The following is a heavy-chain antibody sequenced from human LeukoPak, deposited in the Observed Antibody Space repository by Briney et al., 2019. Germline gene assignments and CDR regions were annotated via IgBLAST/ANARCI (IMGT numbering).Heavy chain of an antibody. D-gene: IGHD4-17*01. V-gene: IGHV1-69*05. CDR2: IIPIFGTA. CDR1: GGTFSSYA. Sequence: SVKVSCKASGGTFSSYAISWVRQAPGQGLGWMGGIIPIFGTANYAQKFQGRVTITTDESTSTAYMELSSLRSEDTAVYYCARTGGDYDSVADYYYYYMDVWGKGTAVTVSS. J-gene: IGHJ6*03. CDR3: ARTGGDYDSVADYYYYYMDV.